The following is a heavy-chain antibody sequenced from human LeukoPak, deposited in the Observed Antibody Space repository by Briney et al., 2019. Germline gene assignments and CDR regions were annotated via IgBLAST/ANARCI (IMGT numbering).Heavy chain of an antibody. J-gene: IGHJ3*02. CDR2: ISYTGIT. D-gene: IGHD3-10*01. Sequence: SETLSLTCTVSGGSLSSSRDYWDWIRQPPGKGLEWIGSISYTGITYYNPSLKSRVTIPVDTSKNQFSLKLSSVTAADTAVYYCARNPYYYDSGSYYNSAFDIWGQGTLVTVSS. CDR1: GGSLSSSRDY. V-gene: IGHV4-39*01. CDR3: ARNPYYYDSGSYYNSAFDI.